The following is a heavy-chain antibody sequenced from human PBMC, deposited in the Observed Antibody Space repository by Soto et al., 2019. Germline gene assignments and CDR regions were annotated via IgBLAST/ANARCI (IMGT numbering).Heavy chain of an antibody. D-gene: IGHD3-22*01. CDR2: CDPEDGET. CDR1: GYTLTELS. CDR3: ATVRYDYDSSGYSNYVDH. J-gene: IGHJ4*02. Sequence: QVQLVQSGAEVKKPGASVKVSCKVSGYTLTELSMHWVRQAPGKGLEWMGGCDPEDGETIYAQELQCRVAMTEEPSTDTAYKEMSSLRSEETAVYYGATVRYDYDSSGYSNYVDHWGQGTLVTVSS. V-gene: IGHV1-24*01.